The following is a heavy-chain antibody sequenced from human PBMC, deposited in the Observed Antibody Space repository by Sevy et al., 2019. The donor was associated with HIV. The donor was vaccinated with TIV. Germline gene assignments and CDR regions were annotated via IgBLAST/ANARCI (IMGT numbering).Heavy chain of an antibody. CDR1: GGSISSSSYY. D-gene: IGHD2-15*01. Sequence: GSLRLSCTVSGGSISSSSYYWGWIRQPPGEGLEWIGSIYYSGSTYYNPSLKSRVTISVDTSKNQFSLKLSSVTAADTAVYYCARHGRVVAANNWFDPWGQGTLVTVSS. CDR3: ARHGRVVAANNWFDP. CDR2: IYYSGST. V-gene: IGHV4-39*01. J-gene: IGHJ5*02.